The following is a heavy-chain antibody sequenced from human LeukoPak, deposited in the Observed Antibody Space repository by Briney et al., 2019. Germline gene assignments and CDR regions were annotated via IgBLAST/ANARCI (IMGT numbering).Heavy chain of an antibody. CDR3: ARGGNYWPQWWFDP. Sequence: PSETLSLTCTVSGGYISSSSYYWGWIRQPPGKGLEWIGSIYYTGSTSYNPSLKSRVTMSLDASKNQFSLELNSVTPADTAVYYCARGGNYWPQWWFDPWGRGTLVSVSS. D-gene: IGHD1-26*01. CDR1: GGYISSSSYY. CDR2: IYYTGST. V-gene: IGHV4-39*07. J-gene: IGHJ5*02.